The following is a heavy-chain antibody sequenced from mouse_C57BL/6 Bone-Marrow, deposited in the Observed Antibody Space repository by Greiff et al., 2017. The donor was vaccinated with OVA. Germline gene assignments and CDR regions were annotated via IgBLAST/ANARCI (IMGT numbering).Heavy chain of an antibody. CDR2: INPSNGGT. CDR3: ARQGNWEDWYFDV. V-gene: IGHV1-53*01. Sequence: QVQLQQPGTELVKPGASVKLSCKASGYTFTSYWMHWVKQRPGQGLEWIGNINPSNGGTNYNEKFKSKATLTVDKSSSTAYLQLSSLTSEDSAVYYCARQGNWEDWYFDVWGTGTTGTVSS. CDR1: GYTFTSYW. D-gene: IGHD4-1*01. J-gene: IGHJ1*03.